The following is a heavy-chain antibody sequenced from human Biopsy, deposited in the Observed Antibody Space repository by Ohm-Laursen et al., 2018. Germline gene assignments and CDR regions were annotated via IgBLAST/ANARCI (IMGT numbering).Heavy chain of an antibody. D-gene: IGHD3-10*01. V-gene: IGHV3-11*01. J-gene: IGHJ4*02. Sequence: SLRLSCAASGFTFGDYYMSWIRQAPGKGLEWLSYIGGSGVTKMYADSVKGRFTVSRDNAKNSLYLEMNNLTVEDTAVYYCATDGAGSYNENWGQGTLVSVSS. CDR2: IGGSGVTK. CDR3: ATDGAGSYNEN. CDR1: GFTFGDYY.